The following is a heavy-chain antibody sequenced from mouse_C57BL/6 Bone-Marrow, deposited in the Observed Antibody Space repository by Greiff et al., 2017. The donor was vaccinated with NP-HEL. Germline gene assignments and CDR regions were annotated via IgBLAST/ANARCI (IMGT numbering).Heavy chain of an antibody. CDR3: TPFITTVDYAMDY. CDR1: GFTFSNYW. Sequence: EVMLVESGGGLVQPGGSMKLSCVASGFTFSNYWMNWVRQSPEKGLEWVAQIRLKSDNYATHYAESVKGRFTISRDDSKSSVYLQMNNLRAEDTGIYYCTPFITTVDYAMDYWGQGTSVTVSS. D-gene: IGHD1-1*01. CDR2: IRLKSDNYAT. J-gene: IGHJ4*01. V-gene: IGHV6-3*01.